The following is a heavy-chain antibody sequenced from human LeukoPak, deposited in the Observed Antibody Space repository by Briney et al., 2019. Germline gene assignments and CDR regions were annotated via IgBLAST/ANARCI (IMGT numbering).Heavy chain of an antibody. CDR3: ARAGERWLHLLY. CDR1: GYIFTGYY. J-gene: IGHJ4*02. Sequence: ASVNVSCKASGYIFTGYYIHWVRQAPGQGLEWMGWINPNSGGTNYAQRFQGRVTMTRDTSISTAYMDLSRLRSDDTAVYYCARAGERWLHLLYWGQGALVTVSS. V-gene: IGHV1-2*02. D-gene: IGHD5-24*01. CDR2: INPNSGGT.